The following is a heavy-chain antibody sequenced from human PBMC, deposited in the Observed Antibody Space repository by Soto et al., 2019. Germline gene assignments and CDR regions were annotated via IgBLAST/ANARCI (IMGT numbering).Heavy chain of an antibody. J-gene: IGHJ4*02. CDR2: ISYDGSNK. D-gene: IGHD6-13*01. Sequence: GGSLRLSCAASGFTFSSYGMHWVRQAPGKGLEWVAVISYDGSNKYYADSVKGRFTISRDNSKNTLYLQMNSLRAEDTAVYYCAKDQTDIVGSSWPNPFDYWGQGTLVTVSS. CDR3: AKDQTDIVGSSWPNPFDY. CDR1: GFTFSSYG. V-gene: IGHV3-30*18.